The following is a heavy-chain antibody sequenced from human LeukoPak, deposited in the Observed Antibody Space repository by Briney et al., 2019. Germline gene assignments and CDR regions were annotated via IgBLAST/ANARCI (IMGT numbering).Heavy chain of an antibody. CDR3: ARDPVITAAGYFDY. D-gene: IGHD6-13*01. J-gene: IGHJ4*02. V-gene: IGHV3-7*01. Sequence: PGGSLRPSCAASGFTFSSYWMTWVRQAPGKGLEWVANIKEDGSEMYYVDSVSGRFTISRDNAKNSLFLHMNSLRAEDTAIYYCARDPVITAAGYFDYWGQGALVTVSS. CDR2: IKEDGSEM. CDR1: GFTFSSYW.